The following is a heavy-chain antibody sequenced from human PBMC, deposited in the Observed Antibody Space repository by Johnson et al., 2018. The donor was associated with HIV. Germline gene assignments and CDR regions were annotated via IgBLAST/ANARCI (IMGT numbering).Heavy chain of an antibody. D-gene: IGHD1-1*01. Sequence: QVQLVESGGGLVKPGGSLRLSCAASGFTFDDYAMDWVRQTPGKGLEWVSVIYSGGNTYYADSVKDRFTISRDNSENTLYMQMKSLRAEDTAVYYCAKQQLMLQSTRISDAFDIWGRGTRVTVSS. J-gene: IGHJ3*02. CDR2: IYSGGNT. CDR3: AKQQLMLQSTRISDAFDI. V-gene: IGHV3-NL1*01. CDR1: GFTFDDYA.